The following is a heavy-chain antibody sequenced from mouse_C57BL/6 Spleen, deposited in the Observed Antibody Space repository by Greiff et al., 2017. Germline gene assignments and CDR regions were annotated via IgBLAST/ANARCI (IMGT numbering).Heavy chain of an antibody. J-gene: IGHJ2*01. CDR2: ISYDGSN. CDR1: GYSITSGYY. CDR3: ARTGDYDGYFDY. D-gene: IGHD2-4*01. V-gene: IGHV3-6*01. Sequence: VQLQQSGPGLVKPSQSLSLTCSVTGYSITSGYYWNWIRQFPGNKLEWMGYISYDGSNNYNPSLKNRISITRDTSKNQFFLKLNSVTTEDTATYYCARTGDYDGYFDYWGQGTTLTVSS.